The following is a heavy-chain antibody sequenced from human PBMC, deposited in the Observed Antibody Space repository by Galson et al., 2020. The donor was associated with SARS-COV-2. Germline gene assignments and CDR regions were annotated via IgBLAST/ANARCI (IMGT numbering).Heavy chain of an antibody. J-gene: IGHJ5*02. V-gene: IGHV4-61*02. Sequence: SQTLSLTCTVSGGPITSGTHYWNWIRQPAGKGLEWIGRIYTSGRTNYNPSVTSRVTISVDMSKNHFSLKLSSVTAADTAVYYCARGQVELGMDDWFDPWGQGILVTVSS. CDR2: IYTSGRT. D-gene: IGHD7-27*01. CDR1: GGPITSGTHY. CDR3: ARGQVELGMDDWFDP.